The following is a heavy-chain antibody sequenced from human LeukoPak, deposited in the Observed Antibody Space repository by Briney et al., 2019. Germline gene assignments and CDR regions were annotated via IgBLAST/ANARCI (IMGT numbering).Heavy chain of an antibody. CDR3: TTGKSGSYYWGYYYYYYMDV. D-gene: IGHD1-26*01. V-gene: IGHV3-15*01. J-gene: IGHJ6*03. Sequence: GGSLRLSCAASGFTFSNAWMSWVRQAPGKGLEWVGRIKSKTDGGTTDYAAPVKGRFTISRDDSKNTLYLQMNSLKTEDTAVYYCTTGKSGSYYWGYYYYYYMDVWGKGTTVTVSS. CDR1: GFTFSNAW. CDR2: IKSKTDGGTT.